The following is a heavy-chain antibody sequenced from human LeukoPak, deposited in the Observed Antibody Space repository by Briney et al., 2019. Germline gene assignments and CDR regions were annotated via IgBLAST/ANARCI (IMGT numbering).Heavy chain of an antibody. Sequence: GGSLRLSCTASGFSFNDYAMSWVRQAPGKGLEWVSVIYSGGSTYYADSVKGRFTISRDNSKNTLYLQMNSLRAEDTAVYYCARSPRTRYNWFDPWGQGTLVTVSS. V-gene: IGHV3-53*01. CDR3: ARSPRTRYNWFDP. CDR2: IYSGGST. CDR1: GFSFNDYA. J-gene: IGHJ5*02.